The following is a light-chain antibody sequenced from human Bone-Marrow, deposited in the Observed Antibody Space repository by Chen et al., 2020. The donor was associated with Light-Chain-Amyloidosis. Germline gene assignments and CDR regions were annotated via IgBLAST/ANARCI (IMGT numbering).Light chain of an antibody. V-gene: IGKV1-33*01. Sequence: DIQMTQSPSSLSASVGDRVTITCRASQSISSYLNWYQQKPGKAPDLLIYDASNLEPGVPSRFSGGGSGTHFTFTISSLQPEDIATYYCQQYDTVPRTFGQGTKVEIK. J-gene: IGKJ2*02. CDR3: QQYDTVPRT. CDR1: QSISSY. CDR2: DAS.